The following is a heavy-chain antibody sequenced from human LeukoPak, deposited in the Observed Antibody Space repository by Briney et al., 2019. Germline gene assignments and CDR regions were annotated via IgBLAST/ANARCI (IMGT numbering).Heavy chain of an antibody. D-gene: IGHD3/OR15-3a*01. J-gene: IGHJ4*02. CDR3: TRAVAAADFSPGY. CDR2: ISSSSSYI. Sequence: PGGSLRLSCVASGFTFSSYSMNWVRQAPGKGLEWISCISSSSSYIYYADSVKGRFTISRDSAKNSVYLQMNSLRAEDTAVYYCTRAVAAADFSPGYWGQGTLVTVSS. CDR1: GFTFSSYS. V-gene: IGHV3-21*01.